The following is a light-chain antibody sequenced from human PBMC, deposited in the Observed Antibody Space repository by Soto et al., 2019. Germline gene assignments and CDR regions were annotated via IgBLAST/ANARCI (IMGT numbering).Light chain of an antibody. Sequence: DIVMTQSPLSLPVTPGEPASISCSSSQSLLHSNGYNYLDWYLQKPGQSPQLLIYLGSNRSSGVPDRFSGSGSGTDFTLKISRVEAEDVGVYYCMQALQTRIGQGTKVDIK. V-gene: IGKV2-28*01. CDR1: QSLLHSNGYNY. CDR2: LGS. J-gene: IGKJ1*01. CDR3: MQALQTR.